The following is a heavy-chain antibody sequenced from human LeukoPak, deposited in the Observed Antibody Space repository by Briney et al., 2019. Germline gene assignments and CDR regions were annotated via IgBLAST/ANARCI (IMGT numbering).Heavy chain of an antibody. CDR3: ARPGSSNWSNWFDP. Sequence: SETLSLTCAVYGGSFSGYYWSWIRQPPGKGLEWIGEINHSGSTNYNPSLKSRVTISVDTSKNQFSLNLNSLTAADTAVYYCARPGSSNWSNWFDPWGQGTLVTVSS. CDR2: INHSGST. V-gene: IGHV4-34*01. CDR1: GGSFSGYY. J-gene: IGHJ5*02. D-gene: IGHD6-13*01.